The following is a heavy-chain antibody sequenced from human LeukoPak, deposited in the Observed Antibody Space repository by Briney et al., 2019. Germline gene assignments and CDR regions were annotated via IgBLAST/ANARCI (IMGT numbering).Heavy chain of an antibody. CDR2: INHSGST. D-gene: IGHD3-10*01. J-gene: IGHJ4*02. CDR3: ARHPRLWFGDWYYFDY. Sequence: PSETLSLTCAVYGGSFSGYYWSWIRQPPGKGLEWIREINHSGSTNYNPSLKSRVTISVDTSKNQFSLKLSSVTAADTAVYYCARHPRLWFGDWYYFDYWGQGTLVTVSS. CDR1: GGSFSGYY. V-gene: IGHV4-34*01.